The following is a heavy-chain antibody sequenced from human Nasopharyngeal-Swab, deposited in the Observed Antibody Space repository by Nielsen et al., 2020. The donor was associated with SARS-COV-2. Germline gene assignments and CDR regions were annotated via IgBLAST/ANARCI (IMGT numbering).Heavy chain of an antibody. Sequence: GESLKISCAASGFTFSSYAMSWVRQAPGKGLEWVSAISGSGGSIYYADSVKGRFTISRDNAKNSLYLQMNSLRDEDTAVYYCASLLRTDFDYWGQGTLVTVSS. CDR1: GFTFSSYA. J-gene: IGHJ4*02. D-gene: IGHD5/OR15-5a*01. CDR3: ASLLRTDFDY. V-gene: IGHV3-23*01. CDR2: ISGSGGSI.